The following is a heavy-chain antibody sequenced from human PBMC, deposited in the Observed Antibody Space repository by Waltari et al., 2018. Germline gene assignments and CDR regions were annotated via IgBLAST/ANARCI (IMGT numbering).Heavy chain of an antibody. CDR1: GFTFSSYG. J-gene: IGHJ4*02. CDR3: TNWGG. CDR2: IRYDGSNK. V-gene: IGHV3-30*02. D-gene: IGHD3-16*01. Sequence: QVQLVESGGGVVQPGGSLRLSCSASGFTFSSYGLPWVLQAPGKGLGWVAFIRYDGSNKYYADSVKGRFTISRDNSKNTLYLQMNSLRAEDTAVYYCTNWGGWGQGTLVTVSS.